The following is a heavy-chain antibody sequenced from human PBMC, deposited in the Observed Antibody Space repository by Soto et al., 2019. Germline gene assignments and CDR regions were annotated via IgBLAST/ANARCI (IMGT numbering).Heavy chain of an antibody. CDR2: IYYSGST. CDR1: GGSISSGGYY. V-gene: IGHV4-31*03. CDR3: AREMRYYDFWSGYWPDV. Sequence: SETLSLSCTVSGGSISSGGYYWSWIRQHPGKGLEWIGYIYYSGSTYYNPSLKSRVTISVDTSKNQFSLKLSSVTAADTAVYYCAREMRYYDFWSGYWPDVWGQGTTVTVSS. D-gene: IGHD3-3*01. J-gene: IGHJ6*02.